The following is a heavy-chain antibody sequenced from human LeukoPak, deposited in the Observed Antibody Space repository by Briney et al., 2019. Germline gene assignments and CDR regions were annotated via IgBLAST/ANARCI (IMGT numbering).Heavy chain of an antibody. Sequence: PGGSLRLSCVVSGFTFSDYYMSWIRQAPGKGLEWVSYISRGGRTTCYADSVKGRFTISRDNAKNSLYLQMDSLRVEDTAIYYCARDRSGEVDYWGQGTLVTVSS. CDR3: ARDRSGEVDY. V-gene: IGHV3-11*01. D-gene: IGHD3-3*01. CDR1: GFTFSDYY. CDR2: ISRGGRTT. J-gene: IGHJ4*02.